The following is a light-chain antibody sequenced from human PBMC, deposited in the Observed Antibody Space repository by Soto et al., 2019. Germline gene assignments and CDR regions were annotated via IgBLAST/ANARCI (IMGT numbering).Light chain of an antibody. CDR3: QQYNNWR. V-gene: IGKV3-15*01. CDR1: QSVSSN. CDR2: GAS. Sequence: EVVMMHSLAALSVSPGEGASLSCRASQSVSSNLAWYQQKPGQATRLLIYGASTRATGIPARFSGSGSGTEFTLTISSLQSEDSAVYSCQQYNNWRFGEGTKVDIK. J-gene: IGKJ1*01.